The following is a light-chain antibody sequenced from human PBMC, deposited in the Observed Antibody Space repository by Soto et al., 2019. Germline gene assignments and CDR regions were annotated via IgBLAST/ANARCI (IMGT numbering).Light chain of an antibody. Sequence: QSALTQPRSVSGSPGQSVTISCSGTSSDVGGYNYVSWYQQYPGAAPKLMIYDVTMRPSGVPYRFSGSKSGNTASLTISGLQAEDEDDYYCCSYAGSYTFYVFGGGTKVTVL. CDR3: CSYAGSYTFYV. V-gene: IGLV2-11*01. CDR2: DVT. J-gene: IGLJ1*01. CDR1: SSDVGGYNY.